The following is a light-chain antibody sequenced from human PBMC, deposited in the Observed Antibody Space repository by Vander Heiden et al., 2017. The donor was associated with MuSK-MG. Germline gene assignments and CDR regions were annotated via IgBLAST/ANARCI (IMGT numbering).Light chain of an antibody. CDR1: QSVSSSY. CDR2: GAS. V-gene: IGKV3-20*01. Sequence: EIVLTQSPGTLSLSPGERATLSCRASQSVSSSYLAWYQQKPGQAPRLLIYGASSRATGIPDRFSGSGSGTDFTLTISRLEPEDFAVYYCQQYGSSPYTFAPEAKLEIK. J-gene: IGKJ2*01. CDR3: QQYGSSPYT.